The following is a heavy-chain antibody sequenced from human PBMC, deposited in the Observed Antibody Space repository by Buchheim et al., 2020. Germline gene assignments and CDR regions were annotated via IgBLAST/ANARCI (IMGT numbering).Heavy chain of an antibody. CDR1: GFTFSSYS. Sequence: EVQLVEFGGGLVQPGGSLRLSCAGSGFTFSSYSMNWVRQAPGKGLEWVSYITSSSSTIYYADSVKGRFTISRDNAKNSLYLQMNSLRAEDTAVYYYARTVPAAERRYGMDVWGQGTT. V-gene: IGHV3-48*01. J-gene: IGHJ6*02. CDR2: ITSSSSTI. D-gene: IGHD2-2*01. CDR3: ARTVPAAERRYGMDV.